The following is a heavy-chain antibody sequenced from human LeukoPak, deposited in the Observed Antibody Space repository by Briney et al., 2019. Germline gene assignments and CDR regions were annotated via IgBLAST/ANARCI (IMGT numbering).Heavy chain of an antibody. CDR3: AKDGAWLRFDD. Sequence: GGSLRLSCVASGFTLRSYVMNWVRQAPGKGLEWVSGISPGGPTYYADSVKGRFTISRDDSKNTLYLQMKNLRADDTAVYYCAKDGAWLRFDDWGQGILVSVSS. V-gene: IGHV3-23*01. CDR1: GFTLRSYV. CDR2: ISPGGPT. D-gene: IGHD5-12*01. J-gene: IGHJ4*02.